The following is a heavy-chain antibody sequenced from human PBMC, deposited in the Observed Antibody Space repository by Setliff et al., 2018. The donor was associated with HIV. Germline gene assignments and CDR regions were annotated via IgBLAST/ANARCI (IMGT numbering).Heavy chain of an antibody. J-gene: IGHJ4*02. Sequence: TLSLTCDVSGFSITSGYYWGWIRQPPGKGLNWIANIYHNGNTNYSPSLKSRVTMSVDTSKNQISLKLRSVTAADTAVYYCARGHEWLRIWGQGMLVTVSS. CDR2: IYHNGNT. CDR3: ARGHEWLRI. V-gene: IGHV4-38-2*01. CDR1: GFSITSGYY. D-gene: IGHD5-12*01.